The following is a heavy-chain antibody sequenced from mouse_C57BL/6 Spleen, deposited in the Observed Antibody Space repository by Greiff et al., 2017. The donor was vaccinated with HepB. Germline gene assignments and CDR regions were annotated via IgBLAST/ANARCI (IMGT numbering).Heavy chain of an antibody. CDR3: GRSSYAWFAY. Sequence: EVQLQQSGPELVKPGASVKISCKASGYTFTDYYMNWVKQSHGKSLEWIGDINPNNGGTSYNQKFKGKATLTVDKSSSTAYMELRSLTSEDSAVYYCGRSSYAWFAYWGQGTLVTVSA. J-gene: IGHJ3*01. D-gene: IGHD1-1*01. V-gene: IGHV1-26*01. CDR1: GYTFTDYY. CDR2: INPNNGGT.